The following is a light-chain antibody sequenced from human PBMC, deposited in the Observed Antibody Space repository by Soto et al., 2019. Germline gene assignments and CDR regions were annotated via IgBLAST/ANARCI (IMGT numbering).Light chain of an antibody. CDR2: EVN. V-gene: IGLV2-18*01. J-gene: IGLJ2*01. Sequence: QSALSQPPSVSGSPGQSVTISCTGTSTDIGTHNRVSWYQQSPGTAPKLMIYEVNNRPSGVPDRFSGSKSGNTASLTISGLQAEDEAYYYCSLYIITSTSLLFGGGTKLTVL. CDR1: STDIGTHNR. CDR3: SLYIITSTSLL.